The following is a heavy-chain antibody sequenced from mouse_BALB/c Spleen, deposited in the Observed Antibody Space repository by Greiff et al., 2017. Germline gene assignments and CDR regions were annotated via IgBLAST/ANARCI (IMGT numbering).Heavy chain of an antibody. Sequence: EVQVVESGGGLVQPGGSRKLSCAASGFTFSSFGMHWVRQAPEKGLEWVAYISSGSSTIYYADTVKGRFTISRDNPKNTLFLQMTSLRSEDTAMYYCARGGMAAWFAYWGQGTLVTVSA. V-gene: IGHV5-17*02. CDR1: GFTFSSFG. J-gene: IGHJ3*01. CDR3: ARGGMAAWFAY. CDR2: ISSGSSTI.